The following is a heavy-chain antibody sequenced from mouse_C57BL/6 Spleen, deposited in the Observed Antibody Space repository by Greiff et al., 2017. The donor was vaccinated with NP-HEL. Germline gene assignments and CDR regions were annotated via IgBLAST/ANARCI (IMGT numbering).Heavy chain of an antibody. V-gene: IGHV5-4*01. J-gene: IGHJ2*01. CDR3: ARGEDYGSSPYYFDY. D-gene: IGHD1-1*01. CDR2: ISDGGSYT. CDR1: GFTFSSYA. Sequence: EVQLVESGGGLVKPGGSLKLSCAASGFTFSSYAMSWVRQTPEKRLEWVATISDGGSYTYYPDNVKGRFTISRDNAKNNLYLQMSNLKSEDTAMYYCARGEDYGSSPYYFDYWGQGTTLTVSS.